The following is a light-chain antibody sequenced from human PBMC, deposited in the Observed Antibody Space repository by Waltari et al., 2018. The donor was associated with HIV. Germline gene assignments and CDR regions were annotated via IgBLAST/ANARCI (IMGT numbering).Light chain of an antibody. CDR2: DVS. Sequence: QSALTQPASVSGSPGQSITISRTGTSSDVGDYNYGSWYQQHPGKAPKLIIYDVSNRPSGVSNRFSGYKSGNTASLTISGLQTEDEADYYCSSYTSSSTRVFGTGTKVTVL. CDR1: SSDVGDYNY. J-gene: IGLJ1*01. CDR3: SSYTSSSTRV. V-gene: IGLV2-14*01.